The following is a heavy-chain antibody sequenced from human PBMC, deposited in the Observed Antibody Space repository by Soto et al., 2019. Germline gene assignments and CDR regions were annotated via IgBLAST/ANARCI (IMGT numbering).Heavy chain of an antibody. Sequence: PSETLSLTCTVSGGSISSYYWSWIRQPPGKGLEWIGYIYYSGSTNYNPSLKSRVTISVDTSKNQFSLKLSSVTAADTAVYYCASLIPALYYFDYWGQGTLVTVSS. CDR2: IYYSGST. CDR3: ASLIPALYYFDY. V-gene: IGHV4-59*01. CDR1: GGSISSYY. D-gene: IGHD2-2*01. J-gene: IGHJ4*02.